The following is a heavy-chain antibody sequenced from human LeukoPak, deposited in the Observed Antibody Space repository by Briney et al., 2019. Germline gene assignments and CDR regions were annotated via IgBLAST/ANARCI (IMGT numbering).Heavy chain of an antibody. CDR1: GLTLSYYW. CDR2: ISGSGGST. V-gene: IGHV3-23*01. CDR3: AKEAIPAAILYYYYMDV. D-gene: IGHD2-2*01. J-gene: IGHJ6*03. Sequence: GGSLRLSCAASGLTLSYYWMSWVRQAPGKGLEWVSAISGSGGSTYYADSVKGRFTIARDNSKNTLYLQMNSLRAEDTAVYYCAKEAIPAAILYYYYMDVWGKGTTVTVSS.